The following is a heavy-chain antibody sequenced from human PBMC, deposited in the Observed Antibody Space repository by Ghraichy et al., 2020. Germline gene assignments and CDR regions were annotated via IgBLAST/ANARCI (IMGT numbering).Heavy chain of an antibody. CDR1: GFTFDDYA. J-gene: IGHJ6*02. CDR2: ISWNSGSI. D-gene: IGHD2-2*01. V-gene: IGHV3-9*01. CDR3: AKSLVGSYCSSTSCGGMDV. Sequence: GGSLRLSCAASGFTFDDYAMHWVRQAPGKGLEWVSGISWNSGSIGYADSVKGRFTISRDNTKNSLYLQMNSLRAEDTALYYCAKSLVGSYCSSTSCGGMDVWGQGTTVTVSS.